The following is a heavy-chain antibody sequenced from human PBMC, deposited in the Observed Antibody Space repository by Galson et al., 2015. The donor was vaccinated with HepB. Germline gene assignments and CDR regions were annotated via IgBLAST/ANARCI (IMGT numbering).Heavy chain of an antibody. D-gene: IGHD5-18*01. V-gene: IGHV5-51*01. CDR3: ARAPPGYTYAYALDY. CDR1: GYNFTNYW. CDR2: IYPGDSDS. J-gene: IGHJ4*02. Sequence: QSGAEVKKPGESLKISCKGIGYNFTNYWIGWVRQMPGKGLEWMGIIYPGDSDSRYSPSFQGQVTISADKSISTAYLQWSSLKASDTAMYYCARAPPGYTYAYALDYWGQGTLVTVSS.